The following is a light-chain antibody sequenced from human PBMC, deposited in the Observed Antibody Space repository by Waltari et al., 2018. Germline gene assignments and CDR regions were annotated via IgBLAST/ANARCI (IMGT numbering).Light chain of an antibody. CDR1: AVPQKH. Sequence: SFELTQPPSVSVSPGQTARITRSGDAVPQKHAYWYQQKSGQAPVLVIYDDSKRPPGIPERFSGSNSGTMATLTISGAQVEDEADYYCYSTDSSGDHRVFGGGTKLTVL. CDR2: DDS. V-gene: IGLV3-10*01. CDR3: YSTDSSGDHRV. J-gene: IGLJ3*02.